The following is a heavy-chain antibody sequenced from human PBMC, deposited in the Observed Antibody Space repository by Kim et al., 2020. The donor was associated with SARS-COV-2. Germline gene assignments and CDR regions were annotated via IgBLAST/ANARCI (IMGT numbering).Heavy chain of an antibody. CDR1: GFTFSSYA. CDR3: AKWKAGVDFVSPIKYGMDV. CDR2: IYSGGSST. Sequence: GGSLRLSCAASGFTFSSYAMSWVRQAPGKGLEWVSVIYSGGSSTYYADSVKGRFTISRDNSKNTLYLQMNSLRAEDTAVYYCAKWKAGVDFVSPIKYGMDVWGQGTTVTVSS. J-gene: IGHJ6*02. D-gene: IGHD3-9*01. V-gene: IGHV3-23*03.